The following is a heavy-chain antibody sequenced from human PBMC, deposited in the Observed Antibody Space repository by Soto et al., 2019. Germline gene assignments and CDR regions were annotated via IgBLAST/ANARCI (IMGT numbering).Heavy chain of an antibody. CDR3: AAFRAYCGGDCYPEDVYYFDY. V-gene: IGHV1-58*01. J-gene: IGHJ4*02. D-gene: IGHD2-21*02. CDR2: IVVGSGNT. CDR1: GFTFTSSA. Sequence: ASVKVSCKASGFTFTSSAVQWVRQARGQRLEWIGWIVVGSGNTNYAQKFQERVTITRDMSTSTAYMELSSLRSEDTAVYYCAAFRAYCGGDCYPEDVYYFDYWGQGTLVTVSS.